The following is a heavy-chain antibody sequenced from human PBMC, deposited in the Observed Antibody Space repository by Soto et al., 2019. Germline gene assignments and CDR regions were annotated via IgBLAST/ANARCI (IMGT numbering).Heavy chain of an antibody. D-gene: IGHD1-26*01. CDR3: ARRGSGSYYDY. Sequence: EVQLLESGGGLVQPGGSLRLSCAASGFTFSSYAMRWVRQAPVKGLEWVSAISGSGDSTYYADSVKGRFTISRDNSKNRLDLQMNSLRAEDTDVYYCARRGSGSYYDYWGQGTLVTVSS. CDR1: GFTFSSYA. V-gene: IGHV3-23*01. J-gene: IGHJ4*02. CDR2: ISGSGDST.